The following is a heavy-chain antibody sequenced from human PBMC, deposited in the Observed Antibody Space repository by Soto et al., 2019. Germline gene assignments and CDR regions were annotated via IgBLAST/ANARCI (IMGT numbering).Heavy chain of an antibody. D-gene: IGHD6-19*01. J-gene: IGHJ4*02. CDR2: INGGNGNT. CDR3: ARDGAVAGDSNFDY. Sequence: ASVKVPCKASAYTFTSYAMHWLRQAPEQRLEWLGWINGGNGNTKYSQKFQGRVTITRDTSASTAYMELSSLRSEETAVYYCARDGAVAGDSNFDYWGQGTLVTVSS. CDR1: AYTFTSYA. V-gene: IGHV1-3*01.